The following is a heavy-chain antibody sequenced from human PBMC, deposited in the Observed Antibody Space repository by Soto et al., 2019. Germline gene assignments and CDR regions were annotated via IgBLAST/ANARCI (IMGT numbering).Heavy chain of an antibody. CDR1: GGTFSSYA. CDR2: IIPIFGTA. V-gene: IGHV1-69*13. D-gene: IGHD2-15*01. J-gene: IGHJ4*02. CDR3: AGYCSGGSCDVDFDY. Sequence: AASVKVSCKASGGTFSSYAISWVRQAPGQGLEWMGGIIPIFGTANYAQKFQGRVTITADESTSTAYMELSSLRSEDTAVYYCAGYCSGGSCDVDFDYWGQGTLVTVSS.